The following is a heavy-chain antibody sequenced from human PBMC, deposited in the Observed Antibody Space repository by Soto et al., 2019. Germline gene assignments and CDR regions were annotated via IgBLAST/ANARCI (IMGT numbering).Heavy chain of an antibody. CDR1: GASISVHSYY. D-gene: IGHD3-16*01. V-gene: IGHV4-39*07. CDR2: SYYSGTT. Sequence: SETLSLTCTVSGASISVHSYYWTWIRQPPGKGLEWIGSSYYSGTTYFNPSLKSRVTMSIDTSKNQLSLTLTSVTAADTAVYYCAKGGAYYFDSWGQGILVTVSS. CDR3: AKGGAYYFDS. J-gene: IGHJ4*02.